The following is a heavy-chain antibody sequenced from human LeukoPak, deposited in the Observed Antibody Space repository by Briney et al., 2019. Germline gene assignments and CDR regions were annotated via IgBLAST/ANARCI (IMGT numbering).Heavy chain of an antibody. Sequence: KASETLSLTCTVSGGSISSSSYYWGWIRQPPGKGLEWIGSIYYSGSTYYNPSLKSRVTISVDTSNNQFSLKLSSVTAADTAVYYCARRDGSQGWFDPWGQGTLVTVSS. CDR2: IYYSGST. CDR3: ARRDGSQGWFDP. V-gene: IGHV4-39*01. D-gene: IGHD1-26*01. CDR1: GGSISSSSYY. J-gene: IGHJ5*02.